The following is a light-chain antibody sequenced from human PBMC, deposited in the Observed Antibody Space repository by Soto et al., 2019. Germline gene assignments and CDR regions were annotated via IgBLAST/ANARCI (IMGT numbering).Light chain of an antibody. V-gene: IGKV3-20*01. CDR3: QQYGNSPFS. J-gene: IGKJ3*01. Sequence: EVVLTQSPGTLSLSPGERATLSCRASQSVSDNYLAWHQQRPGQAPRLLIFEASTRATGIPDRFSGSGSGTDFTLTISSLEPEDFAVYYCQQYGNSPFSFGPGTKVDVK. CDR1: QSVSDNY. CDR2: EAS.